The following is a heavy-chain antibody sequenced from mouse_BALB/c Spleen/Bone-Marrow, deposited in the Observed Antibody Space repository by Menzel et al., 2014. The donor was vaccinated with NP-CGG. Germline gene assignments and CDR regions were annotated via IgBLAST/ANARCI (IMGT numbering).Heavy chain of an antibody. Sequence: VQPQQSGAELVRPGASVNLSCKASGYTFTSYWMNWVMQRPEQGLEWIGRIDPYDSEAHYNQKFKDKAILTVDKSSSTAYMQLISLTSEDSAVYYCARSGSNFGRFFDVWGAGTTVTVSS. CDR2: IDPYDSEA. V-gene: IGHV1-74*01. J-gene: IGHJ1*01. CDR3: ARSGSNFGRFFDV. D-gene: IGHD2-5*01. CDR1: GYTFTSYW.